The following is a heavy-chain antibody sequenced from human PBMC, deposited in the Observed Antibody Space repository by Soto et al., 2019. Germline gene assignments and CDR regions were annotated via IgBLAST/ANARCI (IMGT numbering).Heavy chain of an antibody. V-gene: IGHV1-69*06. Sequence: GXSVKVSCKASGGTFISYAISWVRQAPGQGLEWMGGIIPIFGTANYAQKFQGRVTITADKSTSTAYMELSSLRSEDTAVYYCATAITNHAFDIWGQGTMVTVSS. D-gene: IGHD3-10*01. CDR2: IIPIFGTA. CDR3: ATAITNHAFDI. J-gene: IGHJ3*02. CDR1: GGTFISYA.